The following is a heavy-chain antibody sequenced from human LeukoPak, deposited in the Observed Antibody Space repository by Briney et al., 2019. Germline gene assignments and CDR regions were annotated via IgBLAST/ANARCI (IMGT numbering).Heavy chain of an antibody. CDR3: AKSDYGDYYFDY. D-gene: IGHD4-17*01. V-gene: IGHV4-38-2*01. J-gene: IGHJ4*02. CDR1: GYSIISGYY. Sequence: SETLSLTCAVSGYSIISGYYWGWIRQPPGKGLEWIGSIYHSGSTYYNPSLKSRVIISVDTSKNQFSLKLSSVTAADTALYYCAKSDYGDYYFDYWGQGTLVTVSS. CDR2: IYHSGST.